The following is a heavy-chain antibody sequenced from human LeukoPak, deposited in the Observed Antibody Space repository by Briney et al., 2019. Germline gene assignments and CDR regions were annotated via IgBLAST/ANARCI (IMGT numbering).Heavy chain of an antibody. Sequence: GASVKVSCKASGYTFTSYYMHWVLQAPGQGLEWMGIINPSGGSTSYAQKFQGRVTMTRDTSTSTVYMELSSLRSEDTAVYYCARDASRSGSGYYTQTAPDNDYWGQGTLVTVSS. CDR1: GYTFTSYY. D-gene: IGHD3-22*01. J-gene: IGHJ4*02. V-gene: IGHV1-46*03. CDR2: INPSGGST. CDR3: ARDASRSGSGYYTQTAPDNDY.